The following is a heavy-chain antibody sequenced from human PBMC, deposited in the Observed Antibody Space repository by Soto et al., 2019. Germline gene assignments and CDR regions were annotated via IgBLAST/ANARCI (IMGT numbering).Heavy chain of an antibody. CDR2: ISASGVTK. Sequence: PAAALRLSCPSDGFTCSSFAMNSLRQAPGKGLEWIAHISASGVTKYYADSVKDRFSISRDNSKNLLHLQLRSLRVDDTATYYCARADALYYESRHLWGRGTQVTVSS. J-gene: IGHJ4*02. V-gene: IGHV3-48*03. D-gene: IGHD3-16*01. CDR3: ARADALYYESRHL. CDR1: GFTCSSFA.